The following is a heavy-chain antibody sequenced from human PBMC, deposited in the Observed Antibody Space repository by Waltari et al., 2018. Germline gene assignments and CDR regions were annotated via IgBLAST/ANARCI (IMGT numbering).Heavy chain of an antibody. J-gene: IGHJ4*02. D-gene: IGHD6-19*01. CDR1: GFTFSRSW. CDR2: IKQDGSEK. V-gene: IGHV3-7*01. Sequence: EVQLVESGGGLVQPGGSLRLSCAASGFTFSRSWMSWVRQAAGKGVEWVANIKQDGSEKYYVDSVKGRFTISRDNAKNSLYLQMNSLRAEDTAVYYCARGGSGWGLRWGVDYWGQGTLVTVSS. CDR3: ARGGSGWGLRWGVDY.